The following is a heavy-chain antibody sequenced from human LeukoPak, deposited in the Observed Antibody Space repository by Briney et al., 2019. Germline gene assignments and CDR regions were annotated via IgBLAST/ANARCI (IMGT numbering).Heavy chain of an antibody. CDR2: ISGSGGST. Sequence: GGSLRLSCAASGFTFSSYAMSWVRQAPGKGLEWVSAISGSGGSTYYADSVKGRFTISRDNSKNTLYLQMNSLRAEDTAVYHCAKDSKRWKTYYYASGSYYFEYWGQGTLVTVSS. J-gene: IGHJ4*02. CDR3: AKDSKRWKTYYYASGSYYFEY. V-gene: IGHV3-23*01. D-gene: IGHD3-10*01. CDR1: GFTFSSYA.